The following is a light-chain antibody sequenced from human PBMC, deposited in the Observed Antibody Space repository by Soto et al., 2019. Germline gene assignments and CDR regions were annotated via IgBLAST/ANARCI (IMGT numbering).Light chain of an antibody. CDR2: DAS. CDR3: QQRSSWPLT. Sequence: EIVLTQSPATLSLSPGERATLSCRASQSVRSYLAWYEQKPGQAPRLLIYDASNRATGIPARFSGSGSGTDFTLTIRSLEPEDFAVYYCQQRSSWPLTFGGGTKVDI. CDR1: QSVRSY. V-gene: IGKV3-11*01. J-gene: IGKJ4*01.